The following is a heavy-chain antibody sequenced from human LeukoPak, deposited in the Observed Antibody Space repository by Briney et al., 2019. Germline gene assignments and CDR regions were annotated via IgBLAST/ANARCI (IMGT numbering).Heavy chain of an antibody. CDR1: GFTFSSYA. J-gene: IGHJ4*02. V-gene: IGHV3-30*01. CDR2: ISYDGSNK. Sequence: GGSLRLSCAASGFTFSSYAMHWVRPAPGKGLEWVAVISYDGSNKYYADSVKGRFTISRDNSKNTLYLQMNSLRAEDTAVYYCARENGNFDYWGQGTLVTVSS. CDR3: ARENGNFDY. D-gene: IGHD4-17*01.